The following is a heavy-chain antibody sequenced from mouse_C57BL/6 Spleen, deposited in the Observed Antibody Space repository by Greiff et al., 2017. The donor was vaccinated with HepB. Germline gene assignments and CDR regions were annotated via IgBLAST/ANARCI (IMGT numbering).Heavy chain of an antibody. CDR3: AVGSSYVNYAMDY. D-gene: IGHD1-1*01. CDR2: IDPSDSYT. Sequence: VQLQQSGAELVRPGTSVKLSCKASGYTFTSYWMHWVKQMPGQGLEWIGVIDPSDSYTNYNQKLKGKATLTVDTSSSTAYMQLISLTSEDSAVYYCAVGSSYVNYAMDYWGQGTSVTVSS. J-gene: IGHJ4*01. V-gene: IGHV1-59*01. CDR1: GYTFTSYW.